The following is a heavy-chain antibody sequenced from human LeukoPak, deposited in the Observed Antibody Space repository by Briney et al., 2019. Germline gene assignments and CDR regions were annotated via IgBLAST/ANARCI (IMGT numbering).Heavy chain of an antibody. Sequence: GRSLRLSCAASGFTFSSYAVHWVRQAPGKGLEWVSVISYDGSNKYYADSVKGRFTISRDNSKNTLYLQMNSLRAEDTAVYYCARSALTMVRGVFQHWGQGTLVTVSS. V-gene: IGHV3-30*04. CDR2: ISYDGSNK. J-gene: IGHJ1*01. CDR3: ARSALTMVRGVFQH. D-gene: IGHD3-10*01. CDR1: GFTFSSYA.